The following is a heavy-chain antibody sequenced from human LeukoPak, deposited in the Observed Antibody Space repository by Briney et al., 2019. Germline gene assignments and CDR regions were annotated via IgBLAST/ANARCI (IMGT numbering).Heavy chain of an antibody. V-gene: IGHV3-15*01. D-gene: IGHD3-10*01. CDR2: IKSKTDGGTI. CDR1: GFTFSNAW. CDR3: THYYGSGLFDY. J-gene: IGHJ4*02. Sequence: PGGSLRLSCAASGFTFSNAWMSWVRQAPGKGLGWVGRIKSKTDGGTIDYAAPVKGRFTISRDESRNTLYLQMNSLKTEDTAVYYCTHYYGSGLFDYWGQGTLVTVSS.